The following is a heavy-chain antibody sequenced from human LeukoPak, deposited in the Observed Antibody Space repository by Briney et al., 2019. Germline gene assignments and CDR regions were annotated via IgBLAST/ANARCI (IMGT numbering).Heavy chain of an antibody. D-gene: IGHD3-9*01. CDR3: AKGGRYFDWLLPYFDY. CDR2: ISGSGGST. J-gene: IGHJ4*02. CDR1: GFTFSSYA. V-gene: IGHV3-23*01. Sequence: PGGSLRLSCAGSGFTFSSYAMSWVRQAPGKGLEWVSAISGSGGSTYYADSVKGRFTISRDNSKNTLYLQMNSLRAEDTAVYYCAKGGRYFDWLLPYFDYWGQGTLVTVSS.